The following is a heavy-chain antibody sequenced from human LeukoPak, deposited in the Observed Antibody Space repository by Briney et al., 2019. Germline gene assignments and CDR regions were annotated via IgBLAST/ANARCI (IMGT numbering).Heavy chain of an antibody. V-gene: IGHV1-2*02. CDR2: INPDTGGT. J-gene: IGHJ5*02. CDR1: GYTFSADY. Sequence: ASVKVSCKASGYTFSADYLHWVRQAPGQGLEWMGRINPDTGGTRYAQKFQGRVTMTRDTSISTAYMELSGLRSDDTAVYYCARPGHYDFNYFDPWGQGTLVTVSS. D-gene: IGHD2/OR15-2a*01. CDR3: ARPGHYDFNYFDP.